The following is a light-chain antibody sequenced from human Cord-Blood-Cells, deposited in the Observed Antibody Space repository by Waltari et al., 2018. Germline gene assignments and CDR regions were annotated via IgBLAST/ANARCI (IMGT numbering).Light chain of an antibody. CDR1: RSTIGSNT. Sequence: QSVLTQPPSASGTPGQRVTISCSGRRSTIGSNTLNWYQQLPGTATKLLIYSNNQRPSGVPDRFSGSKSGTSASLAISGLQSEDEADYYCAAWDDSLNGWVFGGGTKLTVL. V-gene: IGLV1-44*01. CDR3: AAWDDSLNGWV. J-gene: IGLJ3*02. CDR2: SNN.